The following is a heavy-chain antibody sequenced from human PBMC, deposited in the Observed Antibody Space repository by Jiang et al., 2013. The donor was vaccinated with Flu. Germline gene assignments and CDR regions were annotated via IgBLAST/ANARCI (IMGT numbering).Heavy chain of an antibody. V-gene: IGHV6-1*01. CDR1: GDSVSSKSAA. CDR3: ARYYDSTGGHFDY. Sequence: SQTLSLTCAISGDSVSSKSAAWNWIRQSPSRGLEWLGRTYFRSNWYYNYAVSVKGRITISPDTSKNQFSLQLNSVTPEDTAVYYCARYYDSTGGHFDYWGQGILVTVSS. D-gene: IGHD3-22*01. CDR2: TYFRSNWYY. J-gene: IGHJ4*02.